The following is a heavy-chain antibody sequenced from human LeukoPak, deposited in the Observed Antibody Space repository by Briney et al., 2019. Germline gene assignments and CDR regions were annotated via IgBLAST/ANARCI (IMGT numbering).Heavy chain of an antibody. J-gene: IGHJ3*02. CDR3: ASFWSGYYLGSAFDI. CDR2: IIPIFGTA. Sequence: SVKVSCKASGGTFSSYTISWVRQAPGQGLEWMGGIIPIFGTANYAQKFQGRVTITADESTSTAYMELSSLRSEDTAVYYCASFWSGYYLGSAFDIWGQGTMVTVSS. V-gene: IGHV1-69*13. CDR1: GGTFSSYT. D-gene: IGHD3-3*01.